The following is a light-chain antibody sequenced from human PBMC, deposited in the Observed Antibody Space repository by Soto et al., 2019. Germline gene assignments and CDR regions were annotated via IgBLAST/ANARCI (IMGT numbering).Light chain of an antibody. CDR1: QSVRSSY. V-gene: IGKV3-20*01. CDR3: QQYGTSPST. J-gene: IGKJ1*01. CDR2: GVS. Sequence: EIVLTQSPGTLSLSPGERATLSCRASQSVRSSYLAWYQQKLGQAPRLLIYGVSNRATGIPDSFSGSGSGTDFTLTISRLESEDCAVYYCQQYGTSPSTFGQGTKVEIK.